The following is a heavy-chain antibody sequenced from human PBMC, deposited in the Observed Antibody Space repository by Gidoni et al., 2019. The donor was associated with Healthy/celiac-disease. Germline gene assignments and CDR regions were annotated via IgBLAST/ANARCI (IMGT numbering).Heavy chain of an antibody. CDR1: GFPFSSYA. CDR2: ISGSGGST. D-gene: IGHD6-19*01. CDR3: AKDLVSSGWYSPSYFDY. Sequence: EVQLLESGGGLVQPGGSLRLSCAASGFPFSSYAMSWVRQAPGKGLEWVSAISGSGGSTYYADSVKGRFTISRDNSKNTLYLQMNSLRAEDTAVYYCAKDLVSSGWYSPSYFDYWGQGTLVTVSS. V-gene: IGHV3-23*01. J-gene: IGHJ4*02.